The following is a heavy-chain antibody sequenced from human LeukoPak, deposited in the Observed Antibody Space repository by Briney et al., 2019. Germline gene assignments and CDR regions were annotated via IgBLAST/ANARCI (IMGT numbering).Heavy chain of an antibody. Sequence: GASVKVSCKASGYTFTSYDINWVRQATGQGLEWMGCMNPKSGNTGYAQKFQGRVTMTRTTSISTAYMELSSLRSEDTAVYYCARGHFIVATNYYMDVWGKRTTVTISS. CDR3: ARGHFIVATNYYMDV. V-gene: IGHV1-8*01. D-gene: IGHD5-12*01. J-gene: IGHJ6*03. CDR1: GYTFTSYD. CDR2: MNPKSGNT.